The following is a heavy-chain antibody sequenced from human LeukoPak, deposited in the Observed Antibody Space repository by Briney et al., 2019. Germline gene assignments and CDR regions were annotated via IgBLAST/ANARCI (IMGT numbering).Heavy chain of an antibody. CDR2: IYSGGST. D-gene: IGHD6-13*01. Sequence: PGGSLRLSCAASGFTVSSNYMSWIRQAPGKGLEWVSVIYSGGSTYYADSVKGRFTISRDNSKNTLYLQMNSLRAEDTAVYYCASSSWLLFDYWGQGTLVTVSS. CDR3: ASSSWLLFDY. CDR1: GFTVSSNY. J-gene: IGHJ4*02. V-gene: IGHV3-66*01.